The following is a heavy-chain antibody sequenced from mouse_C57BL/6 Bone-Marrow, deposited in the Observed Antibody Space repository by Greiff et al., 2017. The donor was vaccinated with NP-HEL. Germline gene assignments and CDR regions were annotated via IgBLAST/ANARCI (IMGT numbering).Heavy chain of an antibody. Sequence: QVQLQQPGAELVKPGASVKLSCKASGYTFTSYWMQWVKQRPGQGLEWIGEIDPSDSYTNYNQKVKGKVTLTVDKSSSTAFMQLSSLTSEDSAVYYCARGPYWGQGTSVTVSS. CDR3: ARGPY. V-gene: IGHV1-50*01. J-gene: IGHJ4*01. CDR2: IDPSDSYT. CDR1: GYTFTSYW.